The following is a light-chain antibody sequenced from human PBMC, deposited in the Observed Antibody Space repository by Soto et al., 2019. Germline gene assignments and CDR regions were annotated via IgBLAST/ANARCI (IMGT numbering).Light chain of an antibody. CDR1: SSDVGGYDY. Sequence: QSVLTQPASVSGSPGQSITISCTGTSSDVGGYDYVSWYQQDPGKAPKLMIYDVNNRPSGVSNRFSGSKSGNTASLTISGLQAEDEADYYCSSYTSSNTHVFGTGTKVTVL. J-gene: IGLJ1*01. CDR3: SSYTSSNTHV. V-gene: IGLV2-14*01. CDR2: DVN.